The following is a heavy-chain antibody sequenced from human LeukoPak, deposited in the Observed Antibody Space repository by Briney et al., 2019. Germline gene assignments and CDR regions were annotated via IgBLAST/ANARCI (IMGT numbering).Heavy chain of an antibody. D-gene: IGHD6-13*01. J-gene: IGHJ4*02. V-gene: IGHV1-69*05. Sequence: SVKVSCKASGGTFSSYAISWVRQAPGQGLEWMGGIIPIFGTANYAQKFQGRVTITTGESTSTAYMELSSLRSEDTAVYYCASNRYSTLYYFDYWGQGTLVTVSS. CDR1: GGTFSSYA. CDR3: ASNRYSTLYYFDY. CDR2: IIPIFGTA.